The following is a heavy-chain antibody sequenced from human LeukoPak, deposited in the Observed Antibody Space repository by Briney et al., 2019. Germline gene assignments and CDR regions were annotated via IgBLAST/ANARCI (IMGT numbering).Heavy chain of an antibody. D-gene: IGHD2-2*01. Sequence: PGGSLRLSCAASGFTFSSYAPSWVRQAPGKGLEWVSAISGSGGSTYHADSVKGRFTISRDNSKSTLYLQMNSLRVEDTAVYYCAKDRGYCSSTSCSDDDYWGQGTLVTVSS. V-gene: IGHV3-23*01. J-gene: IGHJ4*02. CDR3: AKDRGYCSSTSCSDDDY. CDR1: GFTFSSYA. CDR2: ISGSGGST.